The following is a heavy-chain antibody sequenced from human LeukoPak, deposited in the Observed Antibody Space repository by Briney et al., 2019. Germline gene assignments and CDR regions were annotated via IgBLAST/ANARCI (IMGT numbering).Heavy chain of an antibody. J-gene: IGHJ4*02. Sequence: PSETLSLTCTISGDSISTYYWSWLRQSPGKGLEWIGDVNLSGSTNYNPSLNYNPSLKSRVSISIDTSRNQFSLKLSSVTAADTAVYYCARGVWLARDYWGQGTLVTVSS. CDR1: GDSISTYY. D-gene: IGHD6-19*01. CDR3: ARGVWLARDY. V-gene: IGHV4-59*01. CDR2: VNLSGST.